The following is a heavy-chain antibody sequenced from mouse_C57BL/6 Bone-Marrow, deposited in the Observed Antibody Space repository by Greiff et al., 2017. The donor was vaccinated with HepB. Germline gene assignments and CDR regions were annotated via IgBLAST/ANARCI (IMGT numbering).Heavy chain of an antibody. CDR2: IWTGGGT. D-gene: IGHD2-3*01. Sequence: VQLQQSGPGLVAPSQSLSITCTVSGFSLTSYAISWVRQPPGKGLEWLGVIWTGGGTNYNSALKSRLSISKDNSKSQVFLKMNSLRTDDTARYYCARMPAGYYPAWFAYWGQGTLVTVSA. CDR1: GFSLTSYA. J-gene: IGHJ3*01. CDR3: ARMPAGYYPAWFAY. V-gene: IGHV2-9-1*01.